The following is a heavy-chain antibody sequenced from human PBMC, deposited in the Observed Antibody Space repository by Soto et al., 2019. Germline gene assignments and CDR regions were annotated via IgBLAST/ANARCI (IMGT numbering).Heavy chain of an antibody. D-gene: IGHD3-22*01. J-gene: IGHJ2*01. CDR1: GFSLTTDAVG. CDR2: IFWDGDQ. Sequence: QITLKESGPTLVKPTQTLTLTCSLSGFSLTTDAVGVGWIRQPPGKAPEWLALIFWDGDQRYSPSLRNRLTITTDTSKTQVVLSMTNMDPVDTATYYCAHRRWIYYYDDNVQTKNWFFDSWGPGTLVTVSS. CDR3: AHRRWIYYYDDNVQTKNWFFDS. V-gene: IGHV2-5*02.